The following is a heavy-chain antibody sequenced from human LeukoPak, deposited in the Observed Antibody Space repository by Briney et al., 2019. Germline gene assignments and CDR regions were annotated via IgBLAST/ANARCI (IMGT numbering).Heavy chain of an antibody. CDR3: ARDSLIPPARSLDY. D-gene: IGHD2-2*01. CDR2: SSYNGNT. Sequence: ASVKVSCKASGYSFTSYGISWVRQSPGQGLEWMGWSSYNGNTNYAQNLQGRVTMTTGTSTSTAYMELRSLRSDDTAVYYCARDSLIPPARSLDYWGQGTLVTVSS. J-gene: IGHJ4*02. CDR1: GYSFTSYG. V-gene: IGHV1-18*01.